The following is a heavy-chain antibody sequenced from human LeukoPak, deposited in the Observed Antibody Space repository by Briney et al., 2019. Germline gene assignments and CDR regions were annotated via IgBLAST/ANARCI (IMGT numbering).Heavy chain of an antibody. CDR1: GYTFTSYD. J-gene: IGHJ4*02. CDR3: ARALGGSGSYSLEY. Sequence: GASVKVSCKASGYTFTSYDINWVRQATGQGLEWMGWMNPNSGNTGYAQKFQGRVTMTRNTSISTAYMELSSLRSEDTAVYYCARALGGSGSYSLEYWGQRTLVTVSS. V-gene: IGHV1-8*01. D-gene: IGHD3-10*01. CDR2: MNPNSGNT.